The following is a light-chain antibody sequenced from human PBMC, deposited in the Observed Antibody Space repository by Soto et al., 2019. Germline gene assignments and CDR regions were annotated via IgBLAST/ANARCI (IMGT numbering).Light chain of an antibody. CDR1: QDVSNY. V-gene: IGKV1-33*01. J-gene: IGKJ5*01. CDR3: QQYNNWPLT. Sequence: DIQMTQSPSTLSASVGDRVTITCQASQDVSNYLNWYQQKLGKAPKLLIYDASTRATGIPARFSGSGSGTEFTLTISSLQSEDFAVYYCQQYNNWPLTFGQGTRLEI. CDR2: DAS.